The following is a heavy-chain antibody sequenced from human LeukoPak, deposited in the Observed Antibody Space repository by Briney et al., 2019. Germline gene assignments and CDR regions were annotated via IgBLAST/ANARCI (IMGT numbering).Heavy chain of an antibody. CDR2: INSDGSST. J-gene: IGHJ6*02. CDR3: ARDWGILYYYYYGMDV. CDR1: GFTFSSYW. V-gene: IGHV3-74*01. Sequence: PGGSLRLSCAASGFTFSSYWMHWVRQAPGKGLVWVSRINSDGSSTSYADSVKGRFTISRDNAKNTLYLQMNSLRAEDTAVYYCARDWGILYYYYYGMDVWGQGTTVTVSS. D-gene: IGHD3-16*01.